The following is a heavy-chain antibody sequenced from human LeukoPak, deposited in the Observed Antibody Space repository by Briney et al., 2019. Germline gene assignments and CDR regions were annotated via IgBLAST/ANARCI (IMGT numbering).Heavy chain of an antibody. D-gene: IGHD2-2*02. CDR2: TSAYNGNT. J-gene: IGHJ4*02. Sequence: GASVKVSCKASGYTFTSYGISWMRQAPGQGLEWMGWTSAYNGNTNYAQKLQGRVTMTTDTSTSTAYMELRSLRSDDTAVYYCATRIEYCSSTSCYRNGFDYWGQGTLVTVSS. V-gene: IGHV1-18*01. CDR1: GYTFTSYG. CDR3: ATRIEYCSSTSCYRNGFDY.